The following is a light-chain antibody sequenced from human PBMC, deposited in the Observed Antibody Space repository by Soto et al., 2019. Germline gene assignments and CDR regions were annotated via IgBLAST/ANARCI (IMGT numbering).Light chain of an antibody. V-gene: IGKV3-15*01. CDR2: GAS. Sequence: EIVMTQSPATLSVSPGERATLSCRASQSVSSNLAWYQQKPGQAPSLLIYGASTRATGTPARFSGSGSGTDFTLTIRRLEPEDFAVYYCQQYGNSPQTFGQGTKVDIK. CDR1: QSVSSN. CDR3: QQYGNSPQT. J-gene: IGKJ1*01.